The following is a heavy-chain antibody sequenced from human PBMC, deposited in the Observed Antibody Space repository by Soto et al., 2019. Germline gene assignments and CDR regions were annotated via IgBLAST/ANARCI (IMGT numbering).Heavy chain of an antibody. CDR1: GGSISSSDYY. Sequence: SETLSLTCTVSGGSISSSDYYWDWIRQPPGKGLEWIGSINYSGTTLSNPSLKSRITISVDASKRQFSLKLSSVTAADTAVYFCAGGLRDFDPRGQGTLVTVST. D-gene: IGHD3-16*01. CDR3: AGGLRDFDP. J-gene: IGHJ5*02. CDR2: INYSGTT. V-gene: IGHV4-39*01.